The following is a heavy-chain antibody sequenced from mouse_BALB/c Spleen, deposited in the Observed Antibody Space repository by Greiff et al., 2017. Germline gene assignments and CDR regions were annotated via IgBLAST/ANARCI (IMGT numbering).Heavy chain of an antibody. CDR1: GFTFSSFG. CDR2: ISSGSSTI. D-gene: IGHD2-14*01. CDR3: ARSGYERDYYAMDY. J-gene: IGHJ4*01. V-gene: IGHV5-17*02. Sequence: EVQGVESGGGLVQPGGSLKLSCAASGFTFSSFGMHWVRQAPEKGLEWVAYISSGSSTIYYADTVKGRFTISRDNPKNTLFLQMTSLRSEDTAMYYCARSGYERDYYAMDYWGQGTSVTVSS.